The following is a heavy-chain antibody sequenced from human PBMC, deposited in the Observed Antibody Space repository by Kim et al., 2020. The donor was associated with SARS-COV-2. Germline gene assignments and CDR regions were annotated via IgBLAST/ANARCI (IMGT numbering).Heavy chain of an antibody. CDR3: ARWKGAAAARAGFDP. CDR2: ISYDGSNK. V-gene: IGHV3-30*04. D-gene: IGHD6-13*01. Sequence: GGSLRLSCAASGFTFSSYAMHWVRQAPGKGLEWVAVISYDGSNKYYADSVKGRFTISRDNSKNTLYLQMNSLRAEDTAVYYCARWKGAAAARAGFDPWGQGTLVTVSS. J-gene: IGHJ5*02. CDR1: GFTFSSYA.